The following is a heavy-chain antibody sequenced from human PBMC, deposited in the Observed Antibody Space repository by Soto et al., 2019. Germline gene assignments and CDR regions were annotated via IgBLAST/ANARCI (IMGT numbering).Heavy chain of an antibody. D-gene: IGHD3-3*01. CDR2: ISGSGGST. Sequence: GGSLRLSCAASGFTFSSYAMSWVRQAPGKGLEWVSAISGSGGSTYYADSVKGRFTISRANSKNTLYLQMNSLRAEDTAVYYCAKGGTPGTYYDFWSGYSDAFDIWGQGTMVTVSS. V-gene: IGHV3-23*01. CDR3: AKGGTPGTYYDFWSGYSDAFDI. J-gene: IGHJ3*02. CDR1: GFTFSSYA.